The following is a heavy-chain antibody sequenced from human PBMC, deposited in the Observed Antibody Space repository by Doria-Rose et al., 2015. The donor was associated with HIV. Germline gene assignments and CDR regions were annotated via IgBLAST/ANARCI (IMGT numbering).Heavy chain of an antibody. CDR3: ARDSSGWYGMDV. Sequence: KASGYTFTSYDINWVRQATGQGLEWMGWMNPNSGNTGYAQKFQGRVTMTRNTSISTAYMELSSLRSEDTAVYYCARDSSGWYGMDVWGQGTTVIISS. D-gene: IGHD6-19*01. CDR2: MNPNSGNT. J-gene: IGHJ6*02. V-gene: IGHV1-8*01. CDR1: GYTFTSYD.